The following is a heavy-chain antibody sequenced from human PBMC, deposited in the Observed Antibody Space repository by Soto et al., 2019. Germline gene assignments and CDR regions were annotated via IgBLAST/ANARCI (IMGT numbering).Heavy chain of an antibody. D-gene: IGHD3-3*01. Sequence: QVQLVQSGAEVKKPGASVKVSCKASGYTFTSYDINWVRQATGQGLEWMGWMNPKSGNTGYAQKFQGRVTMTRNTSISTAYMELSSLRSEDTAVYYCARYRYDFWSGYYAIHYSGMDVWGQGTTVTVSS. CDR3: ARYRYDFWSGYYAIHYSGMDV. V-gene: IGHV1-8*01. CDR2: MNPKSGNT. J-gene: IGHJ6*02. CDR1: GYTFTSYD.